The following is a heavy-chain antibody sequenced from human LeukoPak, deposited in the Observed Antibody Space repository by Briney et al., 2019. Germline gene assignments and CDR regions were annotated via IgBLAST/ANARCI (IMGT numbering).Heavy chain of an antibody. V-gene: IGHV4-30-4*08. Sequence: SQTLSLTCTVSGGSISSGDYYWTWIRQPPGKGLEWIGYIYYRGNTYYKPSLKSRVTISLDTSKDRFSLRLSSVTAADTAIYYCARAPNIAARPDSWGQGTLVTVSS. CDR2: IYYRGNT. D-gene: IGHD6-6*01. CDR1: GGSISSGDYY. CDR3: ARAPNIAARPDS. J-gene: IGHJ4*02.